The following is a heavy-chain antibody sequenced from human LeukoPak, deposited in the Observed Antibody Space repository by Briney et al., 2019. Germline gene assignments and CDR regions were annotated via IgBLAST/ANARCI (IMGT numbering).Heavy chain of an antibody. V-gene: IGHV1-18*01. Sequence: ASVKVSCKASGYTFTSYGISWVRQAPGQGLEWMGWISAYNGNTNYAQKLQGRVTMTTDTSTSTAYMELRSLRSDDTAVYYCARDRAEYSSSSRGCFDYWGQGTLVTVSS. J-gene: IGHJ4*02. D-gene: IGHD6-6*01. CDR3: ARDRAEYSSSSRGCFDY. CDR2: ISAYNGNT. CDR1: GYTFTSYG.